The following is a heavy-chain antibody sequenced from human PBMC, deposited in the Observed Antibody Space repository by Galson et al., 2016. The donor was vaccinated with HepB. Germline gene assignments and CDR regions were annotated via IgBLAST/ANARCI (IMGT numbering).Heavy chain of an antibody. CDR3: ARGGDYGPTDV. V-gene: IGHV4-39*01. CDR1: GGSISSSSYY. J-gene: IGHJ6*02. Sequence: SETLSLTCTVSGGSISSSSYYWGWIRQPPGKGLEWIGSIYYSGSTYYNPSLKSRVTISVDTSKNQFSLKLSSVTAADTAVYYCARGGDYGPTDVWGQGTTVTVS. D-gene: IGHD4/OR15-4a*01. CDR2: IYYSGST.